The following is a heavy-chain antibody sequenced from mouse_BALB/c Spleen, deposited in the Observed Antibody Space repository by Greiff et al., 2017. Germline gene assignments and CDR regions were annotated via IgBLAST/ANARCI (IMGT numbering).Heavy chain of an antibody. CDR1: GYTFTNYW. V-gene: IGHV1-63*02. CDR3: AREGNYAMDY. Sequence: QVQLKESGAELVRPGTSVKISCKASGYTFTNYWLGWVKQRPGHGLEWIGDIYPGGGYTNYNEKFKGKATLTADTSSSTAYMQLSSLTSEDSAVYFCAREGNYAMDYWGQGTSVTVSS. CDR2: IYPGGGYT. J-gene: IGHJ4*01.